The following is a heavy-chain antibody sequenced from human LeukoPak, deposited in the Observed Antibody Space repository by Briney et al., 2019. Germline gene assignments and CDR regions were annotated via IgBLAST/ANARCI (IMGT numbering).Heavy chain of an antibody. CDR1: GFTFNSYG. Sequence: GGSLRLSCAASGFTFNSYGMHWVRQAPGKGLEWVAVISYDETDKYYADSVKGRFTVSRDNSKNTLYPQMNSLRAEDTAVYYCAKRYSSGWYYLDYWGQGTLVTVSS. D-gene: IGHD6-19*01. J-gene: IGHJ4*02. CDR2: ISYDETDK. V-gene: IGHV3-30*18. CDR3: AKRYSSGWYYLDY.